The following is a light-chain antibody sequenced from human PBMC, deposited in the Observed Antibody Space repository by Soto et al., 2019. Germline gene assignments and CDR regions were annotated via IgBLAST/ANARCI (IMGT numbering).Light chain of an antibody. CDR1: QSVNSNY. CDR3: QQYSSSPWT. CDR2: GAS. V-gene: IGKV3-20*01. J-gene: IGKJ1*01. Sequence: EIVLTQSPGTLSLSPGERATLSCRASQSVNSNYLAWYQQKPGQPPRLLLYGASSRATDIPERFSGGGSGTDFTLTISRLEPEDFAVYYCQQYSSSPWTFGQGTKVEIK.